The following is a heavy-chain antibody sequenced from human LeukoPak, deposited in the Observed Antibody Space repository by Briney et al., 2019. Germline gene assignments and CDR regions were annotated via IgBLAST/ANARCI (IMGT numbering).Heavy chain of an antibody. CDR3: ASSDSGSYAKNFDY. CDR2: IIPIFGTA. V-gene: IGHV1-69*13. D-gene: IGHD1-26*01. CDR1: GGTFSSYA. Sequence: SVKVSCKASGGTFSSYAISWVRQAPGQGLEWMGGIIPIFGTANYAQKFQGRVTITADESTSTAYMELSSLRSEDTAVYYCASSDSGSYAKNFDYWGQGTLVTVSS. J-gene: IGHJ4*02.